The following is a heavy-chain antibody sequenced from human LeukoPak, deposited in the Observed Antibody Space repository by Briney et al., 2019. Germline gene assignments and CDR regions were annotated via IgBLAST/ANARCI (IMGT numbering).Heavy chain of an antibody. D-gene: IGHD1-1*01. Sequence: GGSLSLSCAASVFTFSRYWMSWMRQAPRKGLEWVANIKYDGNEEYYVDSVKGRFTISRDNAKNSLYLQLNSLRVEDTAVYYCKDGGAAPGSFDYWGQGTLVTVSP. V-gene: IGHV3-7*01. CDR1: VFTFSRYW. J-gene: IGHJ4*02. CDR3: KDGGAAPGSFDY. CDR2: IKYDGNEE.